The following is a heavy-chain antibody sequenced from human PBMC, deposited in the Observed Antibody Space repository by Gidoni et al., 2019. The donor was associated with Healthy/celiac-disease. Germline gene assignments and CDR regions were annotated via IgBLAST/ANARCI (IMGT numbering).Heavy chain of an antibody. CDR2: IIPILGIA. CDR1: GGTFSSYT. CDR3: AYHYGDYVGWFDP. J-gene: IGHJ5*02. Sequence: QVQLVQSGAEVKKPGSSVKVSCKASGGTFSSYTISWVRQAPGQGLEWMGRIIPILGIANYAQKFQGRVTITADKSTSTAYMELSSLRSEDTAVYYCAYHYGDYVGWFDPWGQGTLVTVSS. V-gene: IGHV1-69*02. D-gene: IGHD4-17*01.